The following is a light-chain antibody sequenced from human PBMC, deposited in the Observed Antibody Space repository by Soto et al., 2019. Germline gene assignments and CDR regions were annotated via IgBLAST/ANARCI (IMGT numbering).Light chain of an antibody. CDR2: GAS. Sequence: EIVLTQSPGTLSVSPGERVTLSCRASQSISSSYLAWYQQRPGQAPRLLIFGASYRATGIPDRFSGSGSGTDFTLNISRLEHEDFAVYYCQQYNSSPPEFTFGPGTKVDSK. CDR1: QSISSSY. V-gene: IGKV3-20*01. J-gene: IGKJ3*01. CDR3: QQYNSSPPEFT.